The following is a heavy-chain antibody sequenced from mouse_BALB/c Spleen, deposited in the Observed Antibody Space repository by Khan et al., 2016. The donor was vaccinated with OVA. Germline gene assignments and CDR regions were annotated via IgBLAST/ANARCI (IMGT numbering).Heavy chain of an antibody. CDR3: ASDRLRGFAY. J-gene: IGHJ3*01. Sequence: EVKLLESGAELVKPGASVKLSCTASGFNIKDTYMHWVKQRPEQGLEWIGRIDPANGNTKYDPKFQGKATITADTSSNTAYLQLSSLTSEDTAVYYCASDRLRGFAYWGQGTLVTVSA. V-gene: IGHV14-3*02. D-gene: IGHD2-4*01. CDR1: GFNIKDTY. CDR2: IDPANGNT.